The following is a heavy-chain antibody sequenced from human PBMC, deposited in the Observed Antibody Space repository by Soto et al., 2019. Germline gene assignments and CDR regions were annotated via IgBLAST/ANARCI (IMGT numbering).Heavy chain of an antibody. CDR3: AGWGGHDYNY. Sequence: EVQLLGSGGGLVQPGGSLRLSCVGSGFTFGTYWMNWVRQAPGKGLEWVANINPDGNVGTYVDSVRGRFTTSRDNAKNSLYLQMNSLRADDTAVYFCAGWGGHDYNYWGQGIMVTVSS. V-gene: IGHV3-7*03. J-gene: IGHJ4*02. CDR1: GFTFGTYW. CDR2: INPDGNVG. D-gene: IGHD4-4*01.